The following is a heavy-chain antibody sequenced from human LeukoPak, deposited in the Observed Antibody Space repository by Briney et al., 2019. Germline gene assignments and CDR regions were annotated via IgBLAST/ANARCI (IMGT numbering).Heavy chain of an antibody. Sequence: ASVKVSCKASGGTFSSYAISWVRQAPGQGLEWMGGIIPIFGTANYAQKFQGRVTITADKSTSTAYMELSSLRSEDTAVYYCARGAITMVREGNWFDPWGQGTLVTVSS. D-gene: IGHD3-10*01. CDR2: IIPIFGTA. V-gene: IGHV1-69*06. CDR3: ARGAITMVREGNWFDP. J-gene: IGHJ5*02. CDR1: GGTFSSYA.